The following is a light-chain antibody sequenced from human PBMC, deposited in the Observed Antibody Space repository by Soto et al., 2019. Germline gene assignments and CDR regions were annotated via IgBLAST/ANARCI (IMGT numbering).Light chain of an antibody. CDR3: QQYGSSPQT. CDR1: QSVSSN. CDR2: GAS. J-gene: IGKJ1*01. V-gene: IGKV3-20*01. Sequence: EIVMTQSPATLSLSPWERATLSCRASQSVSSNLAWYQQKPGQAPRLLIYGASSRATGIPDRFSGSGSGTDFTLTISRLESEDFAVYYCQQYGSSPQTFGQGTKVDIK.